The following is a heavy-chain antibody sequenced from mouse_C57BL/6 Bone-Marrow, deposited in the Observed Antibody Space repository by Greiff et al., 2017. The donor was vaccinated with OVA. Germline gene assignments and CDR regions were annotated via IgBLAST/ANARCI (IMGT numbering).Heavy chain of an antibody. V-gene: IGHV5-2*01. CDR3: ARRITTVVAEDY. CDR2: INSDGGST. Sequence: EVKLVESGGGLVQPGESLKLSCESNEYEFPSHDMSWVRKTPEKRLELVAAINSDGGSTYYPDTMERRFIISRDNTKKTLYLQMSRLRSEDTALYYCARRITTVVAEDYWGQGTTLTVSS. D-gene: IGHD1-1*01. CDR1: EYEFPSHD. J-gene: IGHJ2*01.